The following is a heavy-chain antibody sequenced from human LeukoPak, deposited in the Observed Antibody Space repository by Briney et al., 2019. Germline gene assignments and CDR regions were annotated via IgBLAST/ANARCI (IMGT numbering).Heavy chain of an antibody. CDR3: TRGAGTSWFDY. V-gene: IGHV1-2*02. Sequence: GASVKVSCKPSGYTFTVNYLHWVRQAPGQGLEWVGWMNPNSGVTGYAQNLQGRVTMTRDTSISTAYMELSSLTSDDTAVYYCTRGAGTSWFDYWGQGSLVTVSS. CDR2: MNPNSGVT. CDR1: GYTFTVNY. D-gene: IGHD2-2*01. J-gene: IGHJ4*02.